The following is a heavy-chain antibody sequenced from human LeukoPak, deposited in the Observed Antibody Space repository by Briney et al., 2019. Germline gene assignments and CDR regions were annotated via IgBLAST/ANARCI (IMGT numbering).Heavy chain of an antibody. CDR2: IYPGDSDT. CDR1: GYSFTSYW. Sequence: GESLKISCKGSGYSFTSYWIGWMRQMPGKGLEWMGIIYPGDSDTRYSPSFQGQVTISADKSISTAYLQWSSLKASDTAMYYCASPWYYYDSSGYFAFDIWGQGTMVTVSS. CDR3: ASPWYYYDSSGYFAFDI. D-gene: IGHD3-22*01. V-gene: IGHV5-51*01. J-gene: IGHJ3*02.